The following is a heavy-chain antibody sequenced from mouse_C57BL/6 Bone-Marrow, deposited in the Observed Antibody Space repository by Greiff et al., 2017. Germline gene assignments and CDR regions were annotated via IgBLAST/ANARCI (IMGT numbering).Heavy chain of an antibody. CDR1: GFTFSSYA. Sequence: EVKLMESGGGLVKPGGSLKLSCAASGFTFSSYAMSWVRQTPEKRLEWVATISDGGSYTYYPDNVKGRFTISRDNAKNNLYLQMSHLKSEDTAMYYCARDSLYYYGSSLLFDYWGQGTTLTVSS. CDR2: ISDGGSYT. D-gene: IGHD1-1*01. V-gene: IGHV5-4*01. CDR3: ARDSLYYYGSSLLFDY. J-gene: IGHJ2*01.